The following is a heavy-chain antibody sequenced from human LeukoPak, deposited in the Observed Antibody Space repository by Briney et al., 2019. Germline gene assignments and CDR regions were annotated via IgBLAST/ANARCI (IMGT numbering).Heavy chain of an antibody. D-gene: IGHD6-19*01. J-gene: IGHJ5*02. CDR3: ARGHSSGWYVGWFDP. Sequence: SETLSLTCTVSGGSISSSSYYWGWIRQPPGKGLEWIGSIYYSGSTYYNPSLKSRVTISVDTSKNQFSLKLSSVTAADTAVYYCARGHSSGWYVGWFDPWGQGTLVTVSS. V-gene: IGHV4-39*07. CDR1: GGSISSSSYY. CDR2: IYYSGST.